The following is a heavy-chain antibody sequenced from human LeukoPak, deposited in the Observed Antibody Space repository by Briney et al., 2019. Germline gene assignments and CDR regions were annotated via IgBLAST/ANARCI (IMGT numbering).Heavy chain of an antibody. D-gene: IGHD3-10*01. V-gene: IGHV1-46*01. CDR1: GYTFTSYY. J-gene: IGHJ6*03. CDR3: AREGAGWGSITMVRGVLYYMDV. CDR2: INPSGGST. Sequence: ASVKVSCTASGYTFTSYYMHWVRQAPGQGLEWMGIINPSGGSTSYAQKFQGRVTMTRDTSTSTVYMELSSLRSEDTAVYYCAREGAGWGSITMVRGVLYYMDVWGKGTTVTVSS.